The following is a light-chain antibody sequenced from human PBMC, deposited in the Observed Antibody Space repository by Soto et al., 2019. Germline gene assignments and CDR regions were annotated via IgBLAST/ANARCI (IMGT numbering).Light chain of an antibody. V-gene: IGLV2-14*01. CDR1: SSDVGNYNY. Sequence: QSALTQPASVSGSPGQSITISCTGTSSDVGNYNYVSWYQHHPGKAPRLLIYEVINRPSGVSNRFSGSKSGNTASLTISGLQTEDEADYYCSSYSSSSTLVVFGGGTKVTVL. J-gene: IGLJ2*01. CDR2: EVI. CDR3: SSYSSSSTLVV.